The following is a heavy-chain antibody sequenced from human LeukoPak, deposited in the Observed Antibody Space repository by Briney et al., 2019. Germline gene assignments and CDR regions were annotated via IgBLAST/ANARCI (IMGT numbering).Heavy chain of an antibody. CDR1: GFTFSSYS. J-gene: IGHJ6*03. CDR2: ISTSIDYI. D-gene: IGHD2-15*01. V-gene: IGHV3-21*01. CDR3: ARDPLGYCSGGSCYQSYYYYYMDV. Sequence: GGSLRLSCAASGFTFSSYSMNWVRQAPGKGLEWVSSISTSIDYIFYADSVKGRLTISRDNAKKSLYLQMNSLRAEDTAVYYCARDPLGYCSGGSCYQSYYYYYMDVWGKGTTVTVSS.